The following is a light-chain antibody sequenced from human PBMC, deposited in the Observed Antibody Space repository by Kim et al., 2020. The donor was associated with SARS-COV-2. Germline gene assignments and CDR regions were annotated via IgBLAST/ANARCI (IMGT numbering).Light chain of an antibody. CDR1: SGHNNYA. Sequence: GASVKLTCTLSSGHNNYAIAWHQQQTEKVPRYLMKVNSDGSHIQGDGIPDRFSGSSSGAERYLTISSLQSEDEADYYCQTWGTGWVFGGGTQLTVL. CDR2: VNSDGSH. CDR3: QTWGTGWV. J-gene: IGLJ3*02. V-gene: IGLV4-69*01.